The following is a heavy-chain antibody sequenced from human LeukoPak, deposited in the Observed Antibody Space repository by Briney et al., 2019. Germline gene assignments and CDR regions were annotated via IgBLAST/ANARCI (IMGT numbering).Heavy chain of an antibody. CDR2: IYTSGST. CDR3: ARWGDYDFWSGYHFDY. J-gene: IGHJ4*02. Sequence: PSETLSLTCTVPGGSISSYYWSWIRQPAGKGLEWIGRIYTSGSTNYNPSLKSRVTISVDTSKNQFSLKLSSVTAADTAVYYCARWGDYDFWSGYHFDYWGQGTLVTVSS. D-gene: IGHD3-3*01. CDR1: GGSISSYY. V-gene: IGHV4-4*07.